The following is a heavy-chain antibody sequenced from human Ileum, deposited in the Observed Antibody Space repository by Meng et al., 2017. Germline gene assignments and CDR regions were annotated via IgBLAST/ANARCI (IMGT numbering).Heavy chain of an antibody. V-gene: IGHV4-4*02. CDR2: MNLGGSP. CDR3: AHIFDS. Sequence: QLPEAGPGLVEPSGTLSLTCAVPGRSISSSDWWSWVRQPPGKGLEWIAEMNLGGSPNYNPSLKSRVTMSVDKSNDHLSLQLTSVTAADTAVYYCAHIFDSWGQGTLVTVSS. J-gene: IGHJ4*02. CDR1: GRSISSSDW.